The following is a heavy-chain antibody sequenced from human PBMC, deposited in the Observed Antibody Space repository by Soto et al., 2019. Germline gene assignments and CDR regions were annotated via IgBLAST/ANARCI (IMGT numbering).Heavy chain of an antibody. Sequence: SQTLSLTCVISGDSVSSNSAAWNWIRQSPSRGLEWLGRTYYRSKWYNDYAVSVKSRITINPDTSKNQFSLQLNSVTPEDTAVYYCARDVELRHYYYYVLDVWGQGTTVTGSS. J-gene: IGHJ6*02. CDR1: GDSVSSNSAA. D-gene: IGHD1-7*01. CDR3: ARDVELRHYYYYVLDV. CDR2: TYYRSKWYN. V-gene: IGHV6-1*01.